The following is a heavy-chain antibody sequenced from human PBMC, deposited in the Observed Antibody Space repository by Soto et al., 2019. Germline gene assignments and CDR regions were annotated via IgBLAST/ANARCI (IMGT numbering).Heavy chain of an antibody. D-gene: IGHD6-19*01. CDR2: MNPNSGNT. CDR3: ARGREYGSVQLAY. V-gene: IGHV1-8*01. J-gene: IGHJ4*02. CDR1: GYTFTSYN. Sequence: QVQLVQSGAEVKKPGASVKVSCKASGYTFTSYNINWVRLATGQGLEWMGWMNPNSGNTGYAQKFQSRVTMTSDTSISTAYMELSDLTSEDTAVYYCARGREYGSVQLAYWGQGTLVTVSS.